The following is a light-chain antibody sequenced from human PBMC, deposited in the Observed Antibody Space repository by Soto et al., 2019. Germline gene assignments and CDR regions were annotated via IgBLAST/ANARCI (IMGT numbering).Light chain of an antibody. J-gene: IGKJ3*01. Sequence: EIMLTQTPLSLSVTPGQPASISCKSSQSLLHSDGKIYLYWYLQRPGQPPHLLMYEVSNRFSGVSDRFSGSGSGTDCTLKISRVEAEDVGVYYCMQAIQFPLFAFGPGTKVDIK. V-gene: IGKV2D-29*01. CDR2: EVS. CDR1: QSLLHSDGKIY. CDR3: MQAIQFPLFA.